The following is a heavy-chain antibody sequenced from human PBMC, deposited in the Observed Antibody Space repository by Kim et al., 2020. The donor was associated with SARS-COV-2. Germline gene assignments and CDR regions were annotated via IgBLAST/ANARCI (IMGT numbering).Heavy chain of an antibody. Sequence: DSVKGRFTISRDNSKNTLYLQMNSLRAEDTAVYYCARDPGWLVPPFAFDIWGQGTIVTVSS. J-gene: IGHJ3*02. CDR3: ARDPGWLVPPFAFDI. V-gene: IGHV3-30*07. D-gene: IGHD6-19*01.